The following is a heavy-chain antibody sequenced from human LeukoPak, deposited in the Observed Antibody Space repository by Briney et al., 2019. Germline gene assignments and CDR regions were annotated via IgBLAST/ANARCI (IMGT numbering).Heavy chain of an antibody. J-gene: IGHJ6*03. V-gene: IGHV1-18*01. D-gene: IGHD6-6*01. CDR1: GYTFTNYA. CDR2: ISAYNDNT. CDR3: ARFVGQLALYYYYYMDV. Sequence: ASVKVSCKAPGYTFTNYAISWVRQAPGQGLEWMGWISAYNDNTNYAQKFQGRVTMTRNTSISTAYMELSSLRSEDTAVYYCARFVGQLALYYYYYMDVWGKGTTVTVSS.